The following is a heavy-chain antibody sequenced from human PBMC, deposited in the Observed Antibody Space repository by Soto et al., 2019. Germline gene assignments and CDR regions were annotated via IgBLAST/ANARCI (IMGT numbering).Heavy chain of an antibody. CDR2: ISAYNGNT. Sequence: GASVKVSCKASGYTFTSYGINWVRQAPGQGLEWMGWISAYNGNTNYAQKLQGRVTMTTDTSTSTAYMELRSLRSDDTAVYYCARGELVRYYYYGMDVWGQGTTVTVSS. CDR1: GYTFTSYG. V-gene: IGHV1-18*04. J-gene: IGHJ6*02. CDR3: ARGELVRYYYYGMDV. D-gene: IGHD6-6*01.